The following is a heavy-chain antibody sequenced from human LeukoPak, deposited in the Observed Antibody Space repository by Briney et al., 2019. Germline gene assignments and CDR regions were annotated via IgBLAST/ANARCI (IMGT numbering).Heavy chain of an antibody. Sequence: PGRSLRLSCAASGFTFSSYGMHWVRQAPGKGLEWVAVISYDGSNEYSADSVKGRFTISRDNSKNTLHLQMNSLRAEDTAVYYCAAGGYSYGFDAFDIWGQGTMVTVSS. V-gene: IGHV3-30*03. D-gene: IGHD5-18*01. J-gene: IGHJ3*02. CDR2: ISYDGSNE. CDR1: GFTFSSYG. CDR3: AAGGYSYGFDAFDI.